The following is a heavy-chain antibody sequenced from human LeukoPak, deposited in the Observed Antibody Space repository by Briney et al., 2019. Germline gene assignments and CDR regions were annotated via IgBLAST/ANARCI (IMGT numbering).Heavy chain of an antibody. V-gene: IGHV1-3*01. CDR2: INAGNGNT. CDR3: ASPYPGIAAAGNSYYYGMDV. J-gene: IGHJ6*02. D-gene: IGHD6-13*01. Sequence: ASVKVSCKTSGYTFTTYAIHWVRQAPGQRPEWMGWINAGNGNTQYSQKFQGRVTITRDTSASTAYMELSSLRSEDTAVYYCASPYPGIAAAGNSYYYGMDVWGQGTMVTVSS. CDR1: GYTFTTYA.